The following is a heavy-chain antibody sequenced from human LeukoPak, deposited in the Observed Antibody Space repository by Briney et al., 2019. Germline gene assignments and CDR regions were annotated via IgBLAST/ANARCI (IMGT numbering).Heavy chain of an antibody. Sequence: ASVKVSYKASGYTFTSYYMHWVRQAPGQGLEWMGIINPSSGSTSYAQKFQGRVTMTRDTSTSTVYMELSSLRSEDTAVYYCAMGESYYYLAYWGQGTLVTVSS. CDR2: INPSSGST. CDR3: AMGESYYYLAY. D-gene: IGHD1-26*01. CDR1: GYTFTSYY. J-gene: IGHJ4*02. V-gene: IGHV1-46*01.